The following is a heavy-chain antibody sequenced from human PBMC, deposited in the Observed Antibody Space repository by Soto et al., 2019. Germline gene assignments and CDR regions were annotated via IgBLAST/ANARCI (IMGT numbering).Heavy chain of an antibody. D-gene: IGHD6-19*01. Sequence: QVHLVESGGGVVQPGRSLRLSCAASGFTFSSYGLHWVRQDPGKGLEWVAVISYDGSNKYYADSVMGRFTISRDNSKNTLYLQMNSLRAEDTAVYYCAQESYDRQLLGDNYDYLCQGTLVTVSS. J-gene: IGHJ4*02. CDR3: AQESYDRQLLGDNYDY. CDR1: GFTFSSYG. CDR2: ISYDGSNK. V-gene: IGHV3-30*18.